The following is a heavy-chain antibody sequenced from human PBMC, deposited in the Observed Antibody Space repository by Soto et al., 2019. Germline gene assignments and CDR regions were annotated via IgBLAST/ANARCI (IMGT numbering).Heavy chain of an antibody. CDR3: ARHEWDCSAYH. CDR2: IYYSGST. V-gene: IGHV4-59*08. D-gene: IGHD2-21*01. J-gene: IGHJ1*01. CDR1: GGSISSYY. Sequence: QVQLQESGPGLVKPSETLSLTCTVSGGSISSYYWSWIRQPPGKGLEWIGYIYYSGSTNYNPSLTIRVTISVDTSKNQFSLKLSSVTPADTAVYYCARHEWDCSAYHWGQGTLVTVSS.